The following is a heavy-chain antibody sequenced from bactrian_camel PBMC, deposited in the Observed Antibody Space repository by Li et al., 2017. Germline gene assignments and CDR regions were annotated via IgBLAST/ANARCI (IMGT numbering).Heavy chain of an antibody. V-gene: IGHV3S25*01. CDR3: AAGREAGGTWYPDEYTY. CDR1: GFTFSTYW. J-gene: IGHJ4*01. CDR2: IDSGGSTT. Sequence: QLVESGGGLVQPGGSLRISCAASGFTFSTYWMYWVRQAPGKGLEWVSSIDSGGSTTYYADSVKGRFTASRDNAQNTVYLQMNSLKPDDTAVYYCAAGREAGGTWYPDEYTYWGQGTQVTVS. D-gene: IGHD6*01.